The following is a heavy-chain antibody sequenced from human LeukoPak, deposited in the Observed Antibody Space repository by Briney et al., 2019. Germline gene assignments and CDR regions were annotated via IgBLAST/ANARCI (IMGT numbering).Heavy chain of an antibody. V-gene: IGHV1-18*01. CDR1: GYTFTSYG. CDR2: ISAYNGNT. Sequence: ASVKVSCKASGYTFTSYGISWVRQAPGQGHEWMGWISAYNGNTNYAQKLQGRVTMTTDTSTSTAYMELRSLRSDDTAVYYCARENSSGWYYYYYYGMDVWGQGTTVTVSS. CDR3: ARENSSGWYYYYYYGMDV. J-gene: IGHJ6*02. D-gene: IGHD6-19*01.